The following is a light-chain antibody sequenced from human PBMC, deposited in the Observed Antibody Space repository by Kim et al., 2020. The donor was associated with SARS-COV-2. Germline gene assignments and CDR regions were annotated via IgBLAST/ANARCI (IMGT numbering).Light chain of an antibody. Sequence: SPGDRVTLSCRASQRVSSSYLAWYQQKPGQAPRLLIYGASSRATGIPDRFSGSGSGTDFTLTISRVEPEDFAVYYCQQYGSSPRYTFGQGTKLEI. CDR1: QRVSSSY. V-gene: IGKV3-20*01. CDR2: GAS. CDR3: QQYGSSPRYT. J-gene: IGKJ2*01.